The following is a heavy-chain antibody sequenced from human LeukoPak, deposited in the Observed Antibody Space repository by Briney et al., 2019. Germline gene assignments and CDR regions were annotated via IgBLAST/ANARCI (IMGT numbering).Heavy chain of an antibody. CDR1: GFTFSSYA. V-gene: IGHV3-23*01. CDR2: ISGSGGST. D-gene: IGHD3-10*01. Sequence: GGSLRLSCAASGFTFSSYAMSWVRQAPGKGLEWVSAISGSGGSTYYADSVKGRFTISRDNSRNTLYLQMNSLRAEDTAVYYCAKFLIMVRGVYDAFDIWGQGTVVTVSS. CDR3: AKFLIMVRGVYDAFDI. J-gene: IGHJ3*02.